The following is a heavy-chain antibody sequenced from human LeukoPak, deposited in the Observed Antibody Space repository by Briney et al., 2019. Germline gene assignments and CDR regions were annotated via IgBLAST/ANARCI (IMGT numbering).Heavy chain of an antibody. CDR2: IYHSGST. CDR3: ARGDYDYVWGSYRSDPSYYYYYYMDV. Sequence: SETLSLTCAVSGYSITSGYYWGWIRQPPGKGLEWIGSIYHSGSTYYNPSLKSRVTISVDTSKNQFSLKLSSVTAADTAVYYCARGDYDYVWGSYRSDPSYYYYYYMDVWGKGTTVTVSS. CDR1: GYSITSGYY. V-gene: IGHV4-38-2*01. D-gene: IGHD3-16*02. J-gene: IGHJ6*03.